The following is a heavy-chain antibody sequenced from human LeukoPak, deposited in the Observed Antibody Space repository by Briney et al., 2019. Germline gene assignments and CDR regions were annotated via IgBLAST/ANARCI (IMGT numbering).Heavy chain of an antibody. CDR3: ASMRWLQFFH. V-gene: IGHV3-74*01. CDR1: GFTFSSYW. J-gene: IGHJ4*02. Sequence: GGSLRLSCAASGFTFSSYWMHWVRQAPGKGLVWVSRISGDGRATSYADSVKGRFTISRDNAKNTLYVEMESLRVEDTAVYFCASMRWLQFFHWGQGTLVTVSS. D-gene: IGHD5-24*01. CDR2: ISGDGRAT.